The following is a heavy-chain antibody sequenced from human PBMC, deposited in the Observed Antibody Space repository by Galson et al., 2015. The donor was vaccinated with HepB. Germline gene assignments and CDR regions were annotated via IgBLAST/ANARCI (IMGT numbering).Heavy chain of an antibody. D-gene: IGHD3-10*01. V-gene: IGHV3-7*01. J-gene: IGHJ4*02. CDR1: GFTFSNFW. CDR3: ARNPLYYSGSGSYIDY. Sequence: SLRLSCAASGFTFSNFWMTWVRQAPGKGLEWVANIFGSDKYYVDSVKGRFTISRDNAKNSLYLQMNSLRAEDTAVYYCARNPLYYSGSGSYIDYWGQGTLVTVSS. CDR2: IFGSDK.